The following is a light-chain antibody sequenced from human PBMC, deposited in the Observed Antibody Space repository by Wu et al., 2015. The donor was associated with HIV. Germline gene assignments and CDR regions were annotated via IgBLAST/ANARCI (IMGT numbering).Light chain of an antibody. J-gene: IGKJ1*01. CDR2: KAS. Sequence: DIQMTQSPSTLSASVGDRVTITCRASQSISSWLAWYQQKPGRAPKLLIYKASSLQSGVPSRFSGSGSGTEFTLTISSLQPDDFATYYCQQYNSDFRMFGQGTKVE. CDR3: QQYNSDFRM. CDR1: QSISSW. V-gene: IGKV1-5*03.